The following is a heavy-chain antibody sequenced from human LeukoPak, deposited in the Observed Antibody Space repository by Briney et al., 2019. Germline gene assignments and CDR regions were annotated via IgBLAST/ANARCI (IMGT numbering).Heavy chain of an antibody. Sequence: SETLSLTCTVSGGSISSSSYYWGWIRQPAGKGLEWIGRIYTSGSTNYNPSLKSRVTISVDTSKNQFSLKLSSVTAADTAVYYCARLGESALAAGWDYYYYMDVWGKGTTVTISS. V-gene: IGHV4-61*02. D-gene: IGHD6-13*01. CDR3: ARLGESALAAGWDYYYYMDV. CDR1: GGSISSSSYY. J-gene: IGHJ6*03. CDR2: IYTSGST.